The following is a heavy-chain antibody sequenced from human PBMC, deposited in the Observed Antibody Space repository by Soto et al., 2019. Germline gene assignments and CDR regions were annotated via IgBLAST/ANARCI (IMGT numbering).Heavy chain of an antibody. Sequence: PSETLSLTCTVSGGSISSYYWSWIRQPPGKGLEWIAYVYYTGSTTYSPSLKSRVTISIDTSKNQFSLKLNSLTAADTAVYYCASLDGYKFDYWGQGTLVTVSS. D-gene: IGHD3-22*01. CDR3: ASLDGYKFDY. J-gene: IGHJ4*02. V-gene: IGHV4-59*01. CDR1: GGSISSYY. CDR2: VYYTGST.